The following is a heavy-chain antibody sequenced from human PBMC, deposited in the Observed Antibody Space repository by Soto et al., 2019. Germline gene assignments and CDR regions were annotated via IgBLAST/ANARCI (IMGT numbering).Heavy chain of an antibody. D-gene: IGHD6-19*01. J-gene: IGHJ4*02. CDR3: ARAGGLGAVAVDY. V-gene: IGHV4-30-2*01. CDR1: GASISSGGYS. CDR2: IYHSGST. Sequence: SETLSLTCAVSGASISSGGYSWCWIRQPPGKGLEWIGYIYHSGSTYYNPSLKSRVTISVDRSKNQFSLKLSSVTAADTAVYYCARAGGLGAVAVDYWGQGTLVTVSS.